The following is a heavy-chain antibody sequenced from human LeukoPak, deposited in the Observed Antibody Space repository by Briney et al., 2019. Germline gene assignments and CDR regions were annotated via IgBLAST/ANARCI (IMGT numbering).Heavy chain of an antibody. V-gene: IGHV4-39*01. J-gene: IGHJ4*02. CDR1: GGSISSSSYY. D-gene: IGHD6-13*01. CDR3: ARQYSSSWKIDY. CDR2: IYYSGST. Sequence: PSETLSLTCTVSGGSISSSSYYWGWIRQPPGKGLEWIGSIYYSGSTYYNPSLKSRVTISVDTSKNQFSLKLSSVTAADTAVYYCARQYSSSWKIDYWGQGTLVTVSS.